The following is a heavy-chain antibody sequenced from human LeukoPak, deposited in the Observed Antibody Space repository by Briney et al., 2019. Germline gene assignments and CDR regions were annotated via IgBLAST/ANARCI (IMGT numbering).Heavy chain of an antibody. CDR2: IYYSGST. V-gene: IGHV4-30-4*01. CDR3: ARDVGSSYPFDY. J-gene: IGHJ4*02. Sequence: SETLSLTCTVSGGSISSGDYYWSWIRQPPGKGLEWIGYIYYSGSTYYNPSLKSRVTISVDTSKNQFSLNLSSVTAADTAVYFCARDVGSSYPFDYWGQGTLVTVSS. CDR1: GGSISSGDYY. D-gene: IGHD2-2*01.